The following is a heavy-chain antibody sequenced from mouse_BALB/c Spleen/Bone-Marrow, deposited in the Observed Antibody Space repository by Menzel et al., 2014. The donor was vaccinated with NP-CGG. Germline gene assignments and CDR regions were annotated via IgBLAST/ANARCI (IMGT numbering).Heavy chain of an antibody. J-gene: IGHJ4*01. CDR3: ARDGYYVVMDY. Sequence: VKLMGSGPGLVAPSQSLSITCTVSGFSLTNYGVHWVRQPPGKGLEWLGVIWAGGSTNYNSALMSRLSITKDNSKNQVFLKMNSLQTADTAMYYCARDGYYVVMDYWGQGTSVTVSS. CDR1: GFSLTNYG. D-gene: IGHD2-3*01. V-gene: IGHV2-9*02. CDR2: IWAGGST.